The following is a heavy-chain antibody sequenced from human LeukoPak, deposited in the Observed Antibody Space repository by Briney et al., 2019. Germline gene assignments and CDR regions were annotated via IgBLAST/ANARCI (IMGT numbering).Heavy chain of an antibody. V-gene: IGHV3-48*02. Sequence: PGGSLRLSCAGSGFMFSSYSMTWVRQAPGKGLEWIAYISSISRTTNYADSVRGRFTLSRDNGKSSLFLQMNSLRDEDTAIYYCVKGKYYSGWGQGTLVIVSS. CDR2: ISSISRTT. CDR1: GFMFSSYS. CDR3: VKGKYYSG. J-gene: IGHJ1*01. D-gene: IGHD3-10*01.